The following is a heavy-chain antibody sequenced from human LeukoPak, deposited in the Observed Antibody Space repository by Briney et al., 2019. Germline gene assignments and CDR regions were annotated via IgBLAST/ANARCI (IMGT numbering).Heavy chain of an antibody. CDR3: AKYSSSWYALDD. CDR1: GGSISSYY. D-gene: IGHD6-13*01. V-gene: IGHV4-4*07. J-gene: IGHJ4*02. CDR2: IYTSGST. Sequence: SETLSLTCTVSGGSISSYYWSWIRQPAGKGLEWIGRIYTSGSTNYNPSLKSRVTMSVDTSNNQFSPKLSSVTAADTAVYYCAKYSSSWYALDDWGQGTLVTVSS.